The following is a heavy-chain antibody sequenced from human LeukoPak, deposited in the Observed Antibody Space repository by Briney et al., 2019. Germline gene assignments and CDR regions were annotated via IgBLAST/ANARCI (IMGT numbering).Heavy chain of an antibody. CDR1: GGTFSSYA. CDR2: IIPIFGTA. J-gene: IGHJ3*02. CDR3: ARGINYGHAFDI. Sequence: GASVKVSCKASGGTFSSYAISWVRQAPGQGLEWMGGIIPIFGTANYAQKFQGRVTITTDESTSTAYMELSSLRSEDTAVYYCARGINYGHAFDIWGQGTMVTVSS. V-gene: IGHV1-69*05. D-gene: IGHD4-17*01.